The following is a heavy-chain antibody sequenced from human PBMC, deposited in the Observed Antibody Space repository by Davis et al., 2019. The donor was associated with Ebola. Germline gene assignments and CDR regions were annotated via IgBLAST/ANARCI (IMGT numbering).Heavy chain of an antibody. Sequence: GESLKTSCAASGFTFSGSSMHWVRPASGKGLEWVGRIRSKANSYATAYAASVKGRFTISRDDSKNTAYLQMNSLKTEDTAVDYCSMTTVTTDVWGQGTTVTVSS. CDR2: IRSKANSYAT. CDR1: GFTFSGSS. V-gene: IGHV3-73*01. J-gene: IGHJ6*02. D-gene: IGHD4-11*01. CDR3: SMTTVTTDV.